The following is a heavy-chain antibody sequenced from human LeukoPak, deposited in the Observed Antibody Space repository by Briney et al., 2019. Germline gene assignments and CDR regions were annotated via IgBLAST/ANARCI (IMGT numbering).Heavy chain of an antibody. CDR2: IYTSGST. D-gene: IGHD5-24*01. Sequence: SETLSLTCTVSGGSISSYYWSWIRQPAGKGLEWIGRIYTSGSTNYNPSLKSRATMSVDTSKNQFSLKLSSVTAADTAVYYCEVEMATIGDAFDIWGQGTMVTVSS. CDR1: GGSISSYY. CDR3: EVEMATIGDAFDI. J-gene: IGHJ3*02. V-gene: IGHV4-4*07.